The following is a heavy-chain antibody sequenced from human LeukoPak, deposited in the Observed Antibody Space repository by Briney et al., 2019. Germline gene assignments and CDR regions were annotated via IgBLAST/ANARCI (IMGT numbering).Heavy chain of an antibody. D-gene: IGHD6-13*01. J-gene: IGHJ4*02. CDR1: GYTFTGYY. CDR3: ARLGEYSSSWYG. Sequence: ASVKVSCKASGYTFTGYYMHWVRPAPGQGLEWMGWINPNSGGTNYAQKFQGRVTMTRDTSISTAYMELSRLRSDDTAVYYCARLGEYSSSWYGWGQGTLVTVSS. V-gene: IGHV1-2*02. CDR2: INPNSGGT.